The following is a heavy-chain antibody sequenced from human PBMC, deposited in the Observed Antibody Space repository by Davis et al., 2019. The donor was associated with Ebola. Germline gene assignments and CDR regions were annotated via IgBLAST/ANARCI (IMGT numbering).Heavy chain of an antibody. CDR1: GFAFSSYG. D-gene: IGHD3-22*01. CDR2: IRYDGSNK. CDR3: AKDGQSSGYYPGAFDM. J-gene: IGHJ3*02. Sequence: PGGSLRLSCAASGFAFSSYGMHWVRQAPGKGLEWVAFIRYDGSNKDYIDSVKGRFTISRDNSKNTVYLQMNSLRAEDTAVYYCAKDGQSSGYYPGAFDMWGQGTMVTVSS. V-gene: IGHV3-30*02.